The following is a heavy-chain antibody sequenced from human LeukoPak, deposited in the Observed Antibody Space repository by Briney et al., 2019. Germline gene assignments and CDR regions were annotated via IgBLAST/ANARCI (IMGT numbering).Heavy chain of an antibody. CDR2: IIPIFGTA. CDR1: GGTFSSYA. D-gene: IGHD3-10*01. V-gene: IGHV1-69*13. J-gene: IGHJ4*02. CDR3: ARVLYGSGSYLDY. Sequence: ASVKVSCKASGGTFSSYAISWVRQAPGQGLEWMGGIIPIFGTANYAQKFQGRVTITADESTSTAYMELCSLRSEDTAVYYCARVLYGSGSYLDYWGQGTLVTVSS.